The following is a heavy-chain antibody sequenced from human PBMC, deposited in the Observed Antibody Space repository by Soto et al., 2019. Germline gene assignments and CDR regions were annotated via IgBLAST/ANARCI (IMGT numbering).Heavy chain of an antibody. CDR1: GGSISSGDYY. CDR3: ARSPTQNYYDSSGYYPTQIDY. D-gene: IGHD3-22*01. Sequence: QVQLQESGPGLVKPSQTLSLTYTVSGGSISSGDYYWSWIRQPPGKGLEWIGYIYYSGSTYYNPSLKSRVTISVDTSKNQFSLKLSSVTAADTAVYYCARSPTQNYYDSSGYYPTQIDYWGQGTLVTVSS. CDR2: IYYSGST. J-gene: IGHJ4*02. V-gene: IGHV4-30-4*01.